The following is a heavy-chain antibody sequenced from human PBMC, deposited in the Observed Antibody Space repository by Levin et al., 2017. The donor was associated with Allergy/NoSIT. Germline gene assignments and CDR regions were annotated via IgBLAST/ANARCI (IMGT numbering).Heavy chain of an antibody. V-gene: IGHV3-74*01. CDR3: ARIGGWSASTHDCAMDV. CDR1: GFPFSNYW. Sequence: LSLTCAASGFPFSNYWMHWVRQAPGKGLVWVSRVTSDGSSTIYADSVKGRFTISRDNARNTLYLQMDSLRVEDTAVYYCARIGGWSASTHDCAMDVWGQGTTVTVSS. J-gene: IGHJ6*02. CDR2: VTSDGSST. D-gene: IGHD6-25*01.